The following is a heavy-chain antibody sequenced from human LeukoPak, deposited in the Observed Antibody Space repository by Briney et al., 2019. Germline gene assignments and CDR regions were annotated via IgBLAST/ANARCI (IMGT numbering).Heavy chain of an antibody. Sequence: GGSLRLSCVASGFSFSTYWMNWIRQAPGKGLEWVASINPDGRTTNYVDSVKGRFTISRDNAKSSLYLQMNSLRAEDTAVYYCATDRGYLTFDYWGQGTLVTVSS. CDR1: GFSFSTYW. J-gene: IGHJ4*02. CDR3: ATDRGYLTFDY. CDR2: INPDGRTT. V-gene: IGHV3-7*01. D-gene: IGHD1-1*01.